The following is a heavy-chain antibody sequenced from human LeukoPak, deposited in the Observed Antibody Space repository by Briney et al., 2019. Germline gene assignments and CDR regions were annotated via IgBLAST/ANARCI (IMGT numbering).Heavy chain of an antibody. CDR2: SNSDGSTT. CDR3: ARESRENHSAYEFYFDY. V-gene: IGHV3-74*01. D-gene: IGHD5-12*01. J-gene: IGHJ4*02. Sequence: GGSLGLSCAASGFTLSSYWMNGVRQAPGKGLVWVSRSNSDGSTTNYADSVKGRFTISRDNAKNTLHLQMNGLRAEDTAVYYCARESRENHSAYEFYFDYWGQGSLVTVSS. CDR1: GFTLSSYW.